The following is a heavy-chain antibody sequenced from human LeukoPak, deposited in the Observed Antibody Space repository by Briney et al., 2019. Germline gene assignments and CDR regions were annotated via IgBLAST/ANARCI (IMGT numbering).Heavy chain of an antibody. CDR1: GFTFSTFR. Sequence: QSGGCLRLSCAASGFTFSTFRMGWVRQAPWKGLEWVGNIKQDETEKFYLGSVKGRFTISRDNAKNSLYLQMNSLRAEDTAVYYCARHYYDSSGYYYGTLDYWGQGTLVTVSS. J-gene: IGHJ4*02. V-gene: IGHV3-7*01. CDR2: IKQDETEK. D-gene: IGHD3-22*01. CDR3: ARHYYDSSGYYYGTLDY.